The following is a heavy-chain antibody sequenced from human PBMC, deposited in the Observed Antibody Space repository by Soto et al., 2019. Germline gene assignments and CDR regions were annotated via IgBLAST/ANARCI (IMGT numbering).Heavy chain of an antibody. J-gene: IGHJ4*02. CDR2: IYPADSDT. CDR3: AKGSPKLAY. Sequence: PGESLKISCEGSGYSFADYWIAWVRQMPGKGLEWMGFIYPADSDTRYSPSFQGQVTISVDKSINTAYLQWSSLKASDTAIYYCAKGSPKLAYWGQGTLVTVSS. CDR1: GYSFADYW. D-gene: IGHD1-26*01. V-gene: IGHV5-51*01.